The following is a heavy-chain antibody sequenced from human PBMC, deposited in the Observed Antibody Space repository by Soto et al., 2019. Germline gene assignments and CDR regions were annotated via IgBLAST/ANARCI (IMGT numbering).Heavy chain of an antibody. V-gene: IGHV4-34*01. CDR2: INHSGST. CDR3: ARMRSNY. J-gene: IGHJ4*02. Sequence: SETLSLTCAVYGGSFIDYYWSWIRQPPGKGLEWIGEINHSGSTNYNPSLKSRVTISVDTSKNQFSLKLSSVTAADTAVYYCARMRSNYWGQGTLVTVSS. CDR1: GGSFIDYY.